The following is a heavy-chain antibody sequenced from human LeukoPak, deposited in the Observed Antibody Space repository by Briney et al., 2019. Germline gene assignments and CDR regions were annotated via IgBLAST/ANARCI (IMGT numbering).Heavy chain of an antibody. CDR2: IKQDGSEK. J-gene: IGHJ5*02. V-gene: IGHV3-7*01. CDR1: GFTFSSYW. D-gene: IGHD2-15*01. CDR3: ASSPGYCSGGSCYSVFASWFDP. Sequence: GGSLRPSCAAPGFTFSSYWMSWVRQAPGKGLEWVANIKQDGSEKYYVDSVKGRFTISRDNAKNSLYLQMNSLRAEDTAVYYCASSPGYCSGGSCYSVFASWFDPWGQGTLVTVPS.